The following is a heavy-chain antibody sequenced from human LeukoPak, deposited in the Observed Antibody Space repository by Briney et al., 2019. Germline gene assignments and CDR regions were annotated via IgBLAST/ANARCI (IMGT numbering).Heavy chain of an antibody. J-gene: IGHJ4*02. D-gene: IGHD3-10*01. CDR1: GGSISSSNW. Sequence: SETLSLTCAVSGGSISSSNWWSWVRQPPGKGLEWIGEIYHSGSTNYNPSLKSRVTISVDTSKNQFSLKLSSVTAADTAVYYCARDYSGSLDYWGQETLVTVSS. CDR3: ARDYSGSLDY. CDR2: IYHSGST. V-gene: IGHV4-4*02.